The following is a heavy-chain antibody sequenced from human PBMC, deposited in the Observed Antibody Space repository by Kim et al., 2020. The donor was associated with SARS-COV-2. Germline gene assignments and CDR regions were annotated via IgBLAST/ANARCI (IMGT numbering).Heavy chain of an antibody. D-gene: IGHD6-19*01. CDR1: GFTFDDYA. V-gene: IGHV3-9*01. J-gene: IGHJ3*02. CDR3: AKIGLAVAANNDAFDI. Sequence: GGSLRLSCAASGFTFDDYAMHWVRQAPGKGLEWVSGISWNSGSIGYADSVKGRFTISRDNAKNSLYLQMNSLRAEDTALYYCAKIGLAVAANNDAFDIWGQGTMVTVSS. CDR2: ISWNSGSI.